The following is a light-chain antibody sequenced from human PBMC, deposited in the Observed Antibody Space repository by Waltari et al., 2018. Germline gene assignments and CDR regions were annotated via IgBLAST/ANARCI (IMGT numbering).Light chain of an antibody. CDR2: KDT. J-gene: IGLJ2*01. CDR3: YSVADNSVV. V-gene: IGLV3-27*01. CDR1: ILTIKS. Sequence: SYDLTQPSSVSVSPGQTASIPCSRQILTIKSARWFQQRPGQAPTLLIYKDTERPSGIPERFFGSISGTTVTLTISEVRVEDEADYYCYSVADNSVVFGGGTKLTVL.